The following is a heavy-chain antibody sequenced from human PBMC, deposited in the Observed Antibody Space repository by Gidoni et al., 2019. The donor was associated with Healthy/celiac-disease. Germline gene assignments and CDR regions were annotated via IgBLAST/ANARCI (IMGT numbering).Heavy chain of an antibody. J-gene: IGHJ3*02. CDR3: ARDFTFYYDSSGYYYGDAFDI. V-gene: IGHV3-21*01. D-gene: IGHD3-22*01. CDR1: CFPFSSYS. CDR2: ISSSSSYI. Sequence: EVQLVVSGGGLVKPGGSLSLSCAASCFPFSSYSMNWGRQDPGKGLEWVSSISSSSSYICYADSVKGRFTISRDNAKNSLYLQMNSLRAEDTAVYYCARDFTFYYDSSGYYYGDAFDIWGQGTMVTVSS.